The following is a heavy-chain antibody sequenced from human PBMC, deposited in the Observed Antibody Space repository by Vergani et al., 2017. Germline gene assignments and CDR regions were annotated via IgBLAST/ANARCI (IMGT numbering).Heavy chain of an antibody. D-gene: IGHD3-22*01. CDR3: ARGYYDSSGYYLDAFDI. CDR2: IYYSGST. CDR1: GGSIRSGDYY. Sequence: QVQLQASGPGLVKPSQTLSLTCTVSGGSIRSGDYYWSWIRQPPGKGLEWIGYIYYSGSTYYNPSLKSRVTISVDTSKNQFSLKLSSVTAADTAVYYCARGYYDSSGYYLDAFDIWGQGTMVTVSS. V-gene: IGHV4-30-4*01. J-gene: IGHJ3*02.